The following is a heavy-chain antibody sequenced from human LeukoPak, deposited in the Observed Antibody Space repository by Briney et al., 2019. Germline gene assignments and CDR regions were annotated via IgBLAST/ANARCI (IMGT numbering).Heavy chain of an antibody. J-gene: IGHJ5*02. CDR2: ISYDGSNE. D-gene: IGHD6-19*01. CDR3: ARDSSGSYNWFDP. CDR1: GFSFSSYA. Sequence: GRSLRLSCAASGFSFSSYAMHWVRQAPGKGLEWVAVISYDGSNEYYPDSVKGRFTISRDNSKNTLYLQMNSLRAEDTAVYYCARDSSGSYNWFDPWGQGTLVTVSS. V-gene: IGHV3-30*04.